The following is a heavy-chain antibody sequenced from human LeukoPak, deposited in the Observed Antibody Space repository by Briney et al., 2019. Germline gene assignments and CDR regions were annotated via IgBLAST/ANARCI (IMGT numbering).Heavy chain of an antibody. CDR2: IKQDGSEK. V-gene: IGHV3-7*01. CDR3: ARGGSYFDY. CDR1: GFTFSSYW. Sequence: GGSLRLSCAASGFTFSSYWMSWVRQAPGKGLEGVANIKQDGSEKYYVDSVKGRFTISRDNARNSLYLQMNSLRVEDTAVYYCARGGSYFDYWGQGTLVTVSS. J-gene: IGHJ4*02.